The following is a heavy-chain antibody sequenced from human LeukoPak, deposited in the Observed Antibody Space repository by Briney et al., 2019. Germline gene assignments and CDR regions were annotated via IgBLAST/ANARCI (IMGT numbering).Heavy chain of an antibody. V-gene: IGHV1-2*04. CDR2: INPNSGGT. CDR3: ARGRQYYYGSGSYYIGY. Sequence: ASVKVSCKASGYTFTGYYMHWVRQAPGQGLEWMGWINPNSGGTNYAQKFQGWVTMTRGTSISTAYMELSRLRSDDAAVYYCARGRQYYYGSGSYYIGYWGQGTLVTVSS. J-gene: IGHJ4*02. CDR1: GYTFTGYY. D-gene: IGHD3-10*01.